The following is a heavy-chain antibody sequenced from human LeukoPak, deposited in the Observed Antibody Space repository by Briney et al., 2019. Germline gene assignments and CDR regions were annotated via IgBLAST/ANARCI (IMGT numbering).Heavy chain of an antibody. CDR1: GFTFSSYG. V-gene: IGHV3-48*04. J-gene: IGHJ5*02. CDR3: AREGIAVRGVMDS. Sequence: PGGSLRLSCAASGFTFSSYGMHWVRQAPGKGLEWVSYISSSSTSIHYADSVKGRFTISRDNAKNSLYLQMNSLRAEDTAVYYCAREGIAVRGVMDSWGQGTLVTVSS. D-gene: IGHD3-10*01. CDR2: ISSSSTSI.